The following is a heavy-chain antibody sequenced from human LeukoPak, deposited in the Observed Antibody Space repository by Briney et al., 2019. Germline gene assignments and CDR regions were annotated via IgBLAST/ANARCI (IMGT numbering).Heavy chain of an antibody. D-gene: IGHD3-10*01. CDR1: GGSISSAGFS. CDR3: ARAIIMVRGLGNFFDP. J-gene: IGHJ5*02. CDR2: IYHAGST. Sequence: SETLSLTCAVSGGSISSAGFSWSWLRQPPGKGLEWIGSIYHAGSTYYNPSLKSRFTMSVDRSKKQFSLNLKSVNAADTAVYYCARAIIMVRGLGNFFDPWGQGTLVTVSS. V-gene: IGHV4-30-2*01.